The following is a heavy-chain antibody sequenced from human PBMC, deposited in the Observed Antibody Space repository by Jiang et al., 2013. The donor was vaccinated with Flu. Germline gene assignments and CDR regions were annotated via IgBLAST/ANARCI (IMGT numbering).Heavy chain of an antibody. CDR3: ATQVLPRCVNN. J-gene: IGHJ4*02. Sequence: SETLSLTCGVSGGSFSSDYWSWIRQSPGKGLEWIGEISQTGSTNSNPSLKSRVTMSLDTSKNQFSLRLTSVTAADTAIYYCATQVLPRCVNNWGQGSLVTVSS. V-gene: IGHV4-34*01. CDR2: ISQTGST. D-gene: IGHD1/OR15-1a*01. CDR1: GGSFSSDY.